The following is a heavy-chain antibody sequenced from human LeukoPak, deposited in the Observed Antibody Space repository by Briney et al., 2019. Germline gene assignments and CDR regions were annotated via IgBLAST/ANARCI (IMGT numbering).Heavy chain of an antibody. J-gene: IGHJ6*02. CDR2: IYYGGDT. CDR3: AGHFSRGWTYHYGMDV. CDR1: GGSVTSASYY. D-gene: IGHD6-19*01. V-gene: IGHV4-39*01. Sequence: PSETLSLTCTVSGGSVTSASYYWGWIRQPPGKGLEWIGSIYYGGDTYYNPSLKSRVTISVDTSKNQFSLKLSSVTAADTAVYYCAGHFSRGWTYHYGMDVWGQGTTVTVSS.